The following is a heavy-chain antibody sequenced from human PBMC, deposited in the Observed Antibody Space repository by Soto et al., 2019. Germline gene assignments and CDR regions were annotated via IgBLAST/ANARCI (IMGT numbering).Heavy chain of an antibody. CDR1: GGTFSSYA. D-gene: IGHD2-2*01. CDR3: ARAEGGYCSSTSCPGYYYGMDV. V-gene: IGHV1-69*01. CDR2: IIPIFGTA. Sequence: QVQLVQSGAEVKKPGSSVKVSCKASGGTFSSYAISWVRQAPGQGLEWMGGIIPIFGTANYAQKFQGRVTITADESTSTAYMERSSLRSEDTAVYYCARAEGGYCSSTSCPGYYYGMDVWGQGTTVTVSS. J-gene: IGHJ6*02.